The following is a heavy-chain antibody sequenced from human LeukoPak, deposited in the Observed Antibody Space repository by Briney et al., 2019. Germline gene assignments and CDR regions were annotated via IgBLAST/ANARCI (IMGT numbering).Heavy chain of an antibody. CDR3: AELGITMIGGV. J-gene: IGHJ6*04. V-gene: IGHV3-48*04. D-gene: IGHD3-10*02. Sequence: GGSLRLSCLASGFTFSTYSLNWVRQAPGKGLEWVSYISSSGSTIYYADSVKGRFTISRDNAKNSLYLLMNSLRAEDTAVYYCAELGITMIGGVWGKGTTVTISS. CDR1: GFTFSTYS. CDR2: ISSSGSTI.